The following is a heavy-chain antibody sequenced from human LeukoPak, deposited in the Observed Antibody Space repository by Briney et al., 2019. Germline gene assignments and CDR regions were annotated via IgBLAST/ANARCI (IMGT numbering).Heavy chain of an antibody. J-gene: IGHJ4*02. CDR2: IKQDGSEK. V-gene: IGHV3-7*01. Sequence: PRGSLRLSCAASGFTFSSYWMSWVRQAPGKGLEWVANIKQDGSEKYYVDSVKGRFTISRDNAKNSLYLQMNSLRAEDTAVYYCARGPGIAAAGTPHWGQGTLVTVSS. D-gene: IGHD6-13*01. CDR1: GFTFSSYW. CDR3: ARGPGIAAAGTPH.